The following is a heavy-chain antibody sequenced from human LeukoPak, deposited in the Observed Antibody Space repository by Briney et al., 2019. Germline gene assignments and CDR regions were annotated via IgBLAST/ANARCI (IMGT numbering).Heavy chain of an antibody. CDR2: ITSSGSTT. Sequence: EGSLRLSCAASGFTFSSYSMNWVRQAPGKGLEWVSDITSSGSTTYYADSVKGRFTISRDNAKNSLYLQMNSLRDEDTAVYYCARARGSMVRNDYWGQGTLVTVSS. D-gene: IGHD3-10*01. V-gene: IGHV3-48*02. CDR1: GFTFSSYS. CDR3: ARARGSMVRNDY. J-gene: IGHJ4*02.